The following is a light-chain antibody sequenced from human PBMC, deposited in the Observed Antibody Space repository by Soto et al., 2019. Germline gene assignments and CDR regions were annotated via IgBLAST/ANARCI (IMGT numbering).Light chain of an antibody. CDR2: DAS. J-gene: IGKJ2*01. CDR1: ESITTW. CDR3: HQYNTFPYT. Sequence: DIQLTQSPSTLSTSVGDRVTITCRASESITTWLAWYQQKPGKAPKVLIHDASTLDSRVPSRFSCSGSGTEFTLSISSLQPDDFAAYFCHQYNTFPYTFGQGTKLDTK. V-gene: IGKV1-5*01.